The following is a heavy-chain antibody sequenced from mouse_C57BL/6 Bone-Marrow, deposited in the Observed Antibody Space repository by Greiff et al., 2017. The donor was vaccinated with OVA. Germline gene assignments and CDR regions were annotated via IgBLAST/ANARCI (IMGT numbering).Heavy chain of an antibody. J-gene: IGHJ2*01. CDR3: ARSMIFDY. CDR1: GFTFSSYG. Sequence: EVMLVESGGDLVKPGGSLKLSCAASGFTFSSYGMSWVRQTPDKRLEWVATISSGGSYTYYPDSVKGRFTISRDNAKNTLYLQMSSLKYEDTAMYYCARSMIFDYWGQGTTLTVSS. CDR2: ISSGGSYT. V-gene: IGHV5-6*01. D-gene: IGHD2-3*01.